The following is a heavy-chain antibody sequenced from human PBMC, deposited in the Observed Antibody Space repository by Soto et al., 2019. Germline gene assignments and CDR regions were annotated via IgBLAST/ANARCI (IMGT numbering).Heavy chain of an antibody. D-gene: IGHD2-15*01. J-gene: IGHJ4*02. CDR3: ARQRQRLLLPDY. V-gene: IGHV4-39*01. Sequence: QQQLQESGPGLVKPSETLSLTCTVSGGSISGSDYNWGWIRQPPGKGLEWIGSIYYSGNTYYNPSLKSRVTISVDTSKNQFSLKLSSVTAADTAVYYCARQRQRLLLPDYWGQGTLVTVSS. CDR2: IYYSGNT. CDR1: GGSISGSDYN.